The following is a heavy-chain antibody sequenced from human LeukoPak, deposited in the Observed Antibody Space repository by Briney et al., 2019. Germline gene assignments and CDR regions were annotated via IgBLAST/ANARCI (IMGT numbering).Heavy chain of an antibody. CDR2: IYTSGST. V-gene: IGHV4-4*07. CDR3: ARVTGYVMEDYFDY. CDR1: GGSISSYY. Sequence: SETLSLTCTVSGGSISSYYWSWIRQPAGKGLEWIGRIYTSGSTNYNPSLKSRVTMSVDTSKNQFSLRLSSVTAANTAVYYCARVTGYVMEDYFDYWGQGTLVTVSS. J-gene: IGHJ4*02. D-gene: IGHD6-13*01.